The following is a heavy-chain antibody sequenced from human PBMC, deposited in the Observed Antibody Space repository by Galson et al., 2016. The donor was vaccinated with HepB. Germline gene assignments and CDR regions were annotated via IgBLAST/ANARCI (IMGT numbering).Heavy chain of an antibody. V-gene: IGHV1-3*01. CDR3: ARVDYSSSWFAFDI. J-gene: IGHJ4*02. Sequence: SVKVSCKAPGYTFTSYAIHWVRQAPGQRLEWMGWINAGNGNTKYSQKFQGRVTITRDTPASTAYMELSSLRSEDTAVYYCARVDYSSSWFAFDIWGQGTLVTVSS. CDR2: INAGNGNT. D-gene: IGHD6-13*01. CDR1: GYTFTSYA.